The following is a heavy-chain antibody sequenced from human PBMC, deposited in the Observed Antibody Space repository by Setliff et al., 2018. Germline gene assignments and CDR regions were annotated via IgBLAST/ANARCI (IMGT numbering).Heavy chain of an antibody. D-gene: IGHD5-18*01. V-gene: IGHV3-33*06. CDR1: GFTFSSYG. Sequence: PGGSLRLSCAASGFTFSSYGMHWVRQAPGKGLEWVAVIWYDGSNKYYADSVKGRFTISRDNSKNTLYLQMNSLRAEDTAVYYCAKGEYSYGNNYYYYGMDVWGQGTTVTVSS. CDR2: IWYDGSNK. J-gene: IGHJ6*02. CDR3: AKGEYSYGNNYYYYGMDV.